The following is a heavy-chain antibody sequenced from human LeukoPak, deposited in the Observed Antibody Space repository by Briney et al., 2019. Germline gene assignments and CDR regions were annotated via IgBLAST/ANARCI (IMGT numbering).Heavy chain of an antibody. CDR1: GFTFSKYW. D-gene: IGHD5/OR15-5a*01. CDR3: ARAGGFYEYYFDY. V-gene: IGHV3-7*01. CDR2: IDKDGSEK. Sequence: GGSLRLSCTVSGFTFSKYWMRWVRQAPGKGLEWVASIDKDGSEKQYVDSVKGRFTISRDNAKNTLYLQMNSLRAEDTAVYYCARAGGFYEYYFDYWGQGTLVTVSS. J-gene: IGHJ4*02.